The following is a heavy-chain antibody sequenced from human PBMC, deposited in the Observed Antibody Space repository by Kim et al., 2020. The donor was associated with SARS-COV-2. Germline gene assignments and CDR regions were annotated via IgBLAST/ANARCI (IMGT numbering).Heavy chain of an antibody. CDR3: AKDCMMIVVARYSE. D-gene: IGHD3-22*01. CDR2: ISGSGGST. J-gene: IGHJ4*02. V-gene: IGHV3-23*01. Sequence: GGSLRLSCAASGFTFSSYAMSWVRQAPGKGLEWVSAISGSGGSTYYADSVKGRFTISRDNSKNTLYLQMNSLRAEDTAVYYCAKDCMMIVVARYSEWGQGTLVTVSS. CDR1: GFTFSSYA.